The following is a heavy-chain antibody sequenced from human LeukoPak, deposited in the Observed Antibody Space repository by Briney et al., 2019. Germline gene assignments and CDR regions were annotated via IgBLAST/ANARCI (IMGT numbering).Heavy chain of an antibody. Sequence: SLSLICTVSSGFITSGRYYGSWGRRPAGRGVELIGRMDISGSTYYKASLKSRVTISVDRSKNQFSLKLSSVTGADTAVYYCARLRQQLTPAGSYYYYGMDVWGQGTTVTVSS. CDR1: SGFITSGRYY. CDR3: ARLRQQLTPAGSYYYYGMDV. D-gene: IGHD6-13*01. J-gene: IGHJ6*02. V-gene: IGHV4-61*02. CDR2: MDISGST.